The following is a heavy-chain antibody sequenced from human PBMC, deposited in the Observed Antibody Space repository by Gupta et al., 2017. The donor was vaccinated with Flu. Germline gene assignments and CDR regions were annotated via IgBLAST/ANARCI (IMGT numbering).Heavy chain of an antibody. CDR2: MNPNTGNT. V-gene: IGHV1-8*01. J-gene: IGHJ4*02. CDR3: ARGVGLRWYEPLDY. D-gene: IGHD4-17*01. Sequence: QASGQGLEWMGWMNPNTGNTAYAQKFQGRVIMTRNISISTAYMELSSLRSEDTAVYYCARGVGLRWYEPLDYWGQGTLVTVSS.